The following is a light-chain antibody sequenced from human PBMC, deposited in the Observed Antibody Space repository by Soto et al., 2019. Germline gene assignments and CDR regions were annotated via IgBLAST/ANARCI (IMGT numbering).Light chain of an antibody. V-gene: IGLV5-45*03. Sequence: QSVLTQPSSLSASPGASASLTCTLRSGINVGTYRIYWYQQKPGSPPQYLLRYKSDSDKQQGSGVPSRFSGSKDASANAGILLISGLQSEDEPDYYCMIWHSSAWVFGGGTKLTVL. CDR1: SGINVGTYR. CDR2: YKSDSDK. CDR3: MIWHSSAWV. J-gene: IGLJ3*02.